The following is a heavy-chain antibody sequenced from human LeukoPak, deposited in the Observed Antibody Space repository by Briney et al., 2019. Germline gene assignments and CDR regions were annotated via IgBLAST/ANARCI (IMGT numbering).Heavy chain of an antibody. V-gene: IGHV3-7*01. CDR3: ASGRQLGY. D-gene: IGHD6-13*01. CDR2: IKEDGSEK. J-gene: IGHJ4*02. Sequence: PPGGSLSISCAATGFTFSNYWMSWVRQAPGKGLEWVANIKEDGSEKYYVDSVKGRFTISRDNARNSLYLQMNSLRAEDTAVYYCASGRQLGYWGQGTLVTVSS. CDR1: GFTFSNYW.